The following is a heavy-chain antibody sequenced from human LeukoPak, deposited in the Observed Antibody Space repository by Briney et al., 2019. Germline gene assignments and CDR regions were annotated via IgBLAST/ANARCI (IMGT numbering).Heavy chain of an antibody. Sequence: GGSLRLSCAASGFTFSSYAMSWVRQAPGKGLEWVSAISGSGGSTYYADSVKGRFTISRDNSKNTLYPQMNSLRAEDTAVYYCAKSCSSTSCYHNYWGQGTLVTVSS. CDR1: GFTFSSYA. V-gene: IGHV3-23*01. CDR2: ISGSGGST. J-gene: IGHJ4*02. D-gene: IGHD2-2*01. CDR3: AKSCSSTSCYHNY.